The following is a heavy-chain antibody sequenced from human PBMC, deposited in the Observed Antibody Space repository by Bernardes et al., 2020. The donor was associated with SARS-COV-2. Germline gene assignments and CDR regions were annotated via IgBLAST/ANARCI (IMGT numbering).Heavy chain of an antibody. CDR3: ARIDEVTGRDY. D-gene: IGHD6-19*01. CDR2: VSGSGDT. Sequence: GGSLRLSCAASGFTLDTFAMSWVRQAPGKGLEWVSGVSGSGDTYYADSVKGRFTISRDNSKNILFLQMNNLRAEDTAVYYCARIDEVTGRDYWGQGTLVTVSS. J-gene: IGHJ4*02. V-gene: IGHV3-23*01. CDR1: GFTLDTFA.